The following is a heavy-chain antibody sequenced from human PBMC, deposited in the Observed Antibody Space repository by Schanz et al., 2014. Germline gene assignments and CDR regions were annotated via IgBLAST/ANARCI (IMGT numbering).Heavy chain of an antibody. CDR2: ISLDGSNQ. CDR3: ATVGSETYSIYWYFDL. Sequence: QVHLVESGGGVVQPGRSLRLSCAASGFTFSSYGMHWVRQAPGKGLEWVAIISLDGSNQYYADSVRGRFAISRDNSKNTLYLQMNRLRTEDTAVYYCATVGSETYSIYWYFDLWGRGTLVTVSS. D-gene: IGHD3-10*01. V-gene: IGHV3-30*03. J-gene: IGHJ2*01. CDR1: GFTFSSYG.